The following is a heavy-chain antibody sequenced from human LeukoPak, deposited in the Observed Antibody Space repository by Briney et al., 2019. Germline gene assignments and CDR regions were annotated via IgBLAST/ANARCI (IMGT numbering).Heavy chain of an antibody. V-gene: IGHV4-34*01. J-gene: IGHJ4*02. D-gene: IGHD6-19*01. CDR3: ARGSERQWLVRTTGFDY. CDR1: GGSFSGYY. CDR2: INHSGST. Sequence: TSETLSLTCAVYGGSFSGYYWSWIRQPPGKGLEWIGEINHSGSTNYNPSLKSRVTISVDTSKNQFSLKLSSVTAADTAVYYCARGSERQWLVRTTGFDYWGQGTLVTVSS.